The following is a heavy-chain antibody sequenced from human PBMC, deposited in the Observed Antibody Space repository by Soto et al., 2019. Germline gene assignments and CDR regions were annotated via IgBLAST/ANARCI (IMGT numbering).Heavy chain of an antibody. Sequence: TGGSLRLSCAASGFTFSSYAMSWVRQAPGKGLEWVSAISGSGGSTYYADSVKGRFTISRDNSKNTLYLQMNSLRAEDTAVYYCAKASQQQLAPPDYWGQGTLVTVSS. CDR1: GFTFSSYA. D-gene: IGHD6-13*01. V-gene: IGHV3-23*01. CDR3: AKASQQQLAPPDY. J-gene: IGHJ4*02. CDR2: ISGSGGST.